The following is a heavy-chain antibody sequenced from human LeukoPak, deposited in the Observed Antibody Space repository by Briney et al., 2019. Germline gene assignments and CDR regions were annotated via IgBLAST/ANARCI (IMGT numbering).Heavy chain of an antibody. Sequence: GGSLRLSCAASGFTFSSHWMSWVRQAPGKGLEWVASIRADGSGKSYVDSVKGRFTISRDDAKSSLYLQMNSLGAEDTAVYYCARDPGDYWGQGTLVTVSS. CDR3: ARDPGDY. CDR1: GFTFSSHW. D-gene: IGHD7-27*01. J-gene: IGHJ4*02. V-gene: IGHV3-7*01. CDR2: IRADGSGK.